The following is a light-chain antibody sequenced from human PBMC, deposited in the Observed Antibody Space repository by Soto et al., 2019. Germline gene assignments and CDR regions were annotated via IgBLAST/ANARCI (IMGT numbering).Light chain of an antibody. Sequence: EIVMTQALATLSLRPRETFTLSCITRQYVVTGLTWYQHKPRQAPRLLIYYTSYSATGILARFSCSGSGTDFTLTSNRLAVEYFAIYYSQQRSAGITFGQWTRLEIK. CDR1: QYVVTG. J-gene: IGKJ5*01. CDR3: QQRSAGIT. CDR2: YTS. V-gene: IGKV3-11*01.